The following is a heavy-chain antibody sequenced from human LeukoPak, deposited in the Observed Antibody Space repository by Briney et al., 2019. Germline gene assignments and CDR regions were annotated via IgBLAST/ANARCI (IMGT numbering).Heavy chain of an antibody. V-gene: IGHV3-20*04. Sequence: GGSLRLSCAASGFTFYDYGMSWVRQAPGKGLEWVSGINWNGGSTGYADSVKGRFTISRDNAKNSLYLQMNSLSAEDTALYYCARDQTADYYDSSGYLNSFDYWGQGTLVTVSS. CDR1: GFTFYDYG. CDR2: INWNGGST. CDR3: ARDQTADYYDSSGYLNSFDY. J-gene: IGHJ4*02. D-gene: IGHD3-22*01.